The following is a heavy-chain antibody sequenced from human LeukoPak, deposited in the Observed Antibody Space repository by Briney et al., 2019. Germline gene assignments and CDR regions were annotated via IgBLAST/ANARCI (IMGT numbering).Heavy chain of an antibody. V-gene: IGHV4-34*01. J-gene: IGHJ5*02. CDR3: ARVTNVVVPAAMVGWFDP. D-gene: IGHD2-2*01. CDR1: GGSFSGYY. Sequence: SETLSLTCAVYGGSFSGYYWSWIRQPPGKGLEWIGEINHSGSTNYNPSLKSRVTISVDTSKNQFSLKLSSVTAADTAVYYCARVTNVVVPAAMVGWFDPWGQGTLVTVSS. CDR2: INHSGST.